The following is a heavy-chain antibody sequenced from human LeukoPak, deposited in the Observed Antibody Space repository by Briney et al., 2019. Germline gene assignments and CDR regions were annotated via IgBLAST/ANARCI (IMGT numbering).Heavy chain of an antibody. D-gene: IGHD3-22*01. Sequence: GGPLRLSCVASGFTFSSYAMNCVRQSPGKGLECLSTITSSGGDTLYTGSVKVRFTISRDNSKNTLYLQMKNLRAEDATVYYCAKYYYDSTSYYHSWGQGTLVTVSS. J-gene: IGHJ4*02. CDR1: GFTFSSYA. CDR2: ITSSGGDT. V-gene: IGHV3-23*01. CDR3: AKYYYDSTSYYHS.